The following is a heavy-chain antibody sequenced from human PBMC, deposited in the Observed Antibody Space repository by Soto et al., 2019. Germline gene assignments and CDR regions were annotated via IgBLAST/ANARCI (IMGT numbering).Heavy chain of an antibody. J-gene: IGHJ4*02. CDR3: AKVQADSSAAASLEY. CDR2: IKSKTDGGTT. CDR1: VFTFSNTW. D-gene: IGHD2-15*01. Sequence: EVQLVESGGGLVKPGGSLRLSCVASVFTFSNTWMTWVRQVPGKGLEWVGRIKSKTDGGTTGYAAPVKGRFTISRDDSEATLFLQMNTLKTEDTAVYYCAKVQADSSAAASLEYWGQGTVVSVSS. V-gene: IGHV3-15*01.